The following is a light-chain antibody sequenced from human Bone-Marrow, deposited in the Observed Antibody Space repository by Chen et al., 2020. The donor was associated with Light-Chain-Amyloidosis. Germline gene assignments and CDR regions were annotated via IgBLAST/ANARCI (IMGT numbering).Light chain of an antibody. Sequence: QSALTQPASVSGSPGQSITISCTGTSGDVGTYNYVSLYQQHPGKAPKVMIYAVSNQPSGVSNRFSGSKSGNTASLTISGLQAEDEADYYCSSFTSSSSYVFGPGTKVTVL. CDR2: AVS. CDR3: SSFTSSSSYV. V-gene: IGLV2-14*01. J-gene: IGLJ1*01. CDR1: SGDVGTYNY.